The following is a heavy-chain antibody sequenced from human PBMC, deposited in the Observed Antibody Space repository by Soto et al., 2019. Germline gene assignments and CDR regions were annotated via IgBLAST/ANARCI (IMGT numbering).Heavy chain of an antibody. CDR2: IYYDGST. V-gene: IGHV4-59*01. CDR3: ARAGYSYGFGYYYDY. D-gene: IGHD5-18*01. CDR1: GGSISRYC. Sequence: PSETLSLTCTVSGGSISRYCWSWIRQPPGKGLKWIGNIYYDGSTNYSPSLKSRVTISVDTSKNQFSLRLSSVTAADTAVYYCARAGYSYGFGYYYDYWGQGTLVTVSS. J-gene: IGHJ4*02.